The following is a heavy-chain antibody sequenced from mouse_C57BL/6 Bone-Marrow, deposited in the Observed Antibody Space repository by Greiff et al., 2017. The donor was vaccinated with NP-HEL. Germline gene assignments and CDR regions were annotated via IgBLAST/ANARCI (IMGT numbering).Heavy chain of an antibody. CDR2: ISYSGST. CDR1: GYSITSGYD. D-gene: IGHD1-1*01. CDR3: AREGLITTVVDWYFDV. Sequence: EVKLMESGPGMVKPSQSLSLTCTVTGYSITSGYDWHWIRHFPGNKLEWMGYISYSGSTNYNPSLKSRISITHDTSKNHFFLKLNSVTTEGTATYYCAREGLITTVVDWYFDVWGTGTTVTVSS. J-gene: IGHJ1*03. V-gene: IGHV3-1*01.